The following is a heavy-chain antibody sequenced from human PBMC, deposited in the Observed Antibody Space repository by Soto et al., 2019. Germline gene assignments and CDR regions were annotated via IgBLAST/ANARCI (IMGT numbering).Heavy chain of an antibody. Sequence: QLQLQESGPGLVKPSETLSLTCTVSGGSISSSSYYWGWIRQPPGKGLEWIGSIYYSGSTYYNPSLKSRVTISVDTSKNQFSLKLSSVTAADTAVYYCARKSLELSGAIYWGQGTLVTVSS. CDR2: IYYSGST. J-gene: IGHJ4*02. CDR1: GGSISSSSYY. D-gene: IGHD1-7*01. CDR3: ARKSLELSGAIY. V-gene: IGHV4-39*01.